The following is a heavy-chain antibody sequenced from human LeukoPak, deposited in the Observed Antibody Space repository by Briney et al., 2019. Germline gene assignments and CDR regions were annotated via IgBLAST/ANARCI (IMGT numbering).Heavy chain of an antibody. J-gene: IGHJ5*02. CDR3: ARSDYGGNSGWFDP. D-gene: IGHD4-17*01. CDR2: IYYSGST. CDR1: GGSISSYY. Sequence: ASETLSLTCTASGGSISSYYWSWIRQPPGKGLEWIGYIYYSGSTNYNPSLKSRVTISVDTSKNQFSLKLSSVTAADTAVYYCARSDYGGNSGWFDPWGQGTLVTVSS. V-gene: IGHV4-59*08.